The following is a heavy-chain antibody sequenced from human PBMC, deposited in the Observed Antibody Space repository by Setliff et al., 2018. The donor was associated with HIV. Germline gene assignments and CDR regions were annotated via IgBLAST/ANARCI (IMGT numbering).Heavy chain of an antibody. J-gene: IGHJ5*02. CDR1: GGTLSKYA. V-gene: IGHV1-69*13. CDR3: ARADPFVTERSHDFGGNSGGWFDP. Sequence: GGSVKVSCKASGGTLSKYAIIWVRQAPGQGLEWMGGIIPIFGTANYAQNFQGRVTITADASTSTAYMALSSLRSEDTAVYYCARADPFVTERSHDFGGNSGGWFDPWGQGTLVTVSS. D-gene: IGHD4-17*01. CDR2: IIPIFGTA.